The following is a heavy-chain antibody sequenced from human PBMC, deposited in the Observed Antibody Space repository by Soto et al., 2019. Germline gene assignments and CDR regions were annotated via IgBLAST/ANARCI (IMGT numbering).Heavy chain of an antibody. CDR2: ISSSSSTI. J-gene: IGHJ4*02. CDR1: GFTFSSYS. V-gene: IGHV3-48*01. CDR3: GRERGCSGGSAPRHNDY. D-gene: IGHD2-15*01. Sequence: GGSLRLSCAASGFTFSSYSMNWVRQAPGKGLEWVSYISSSSSTIYYADSVKGRFTISRDNAKNSLYLQMNSLRAEDTVVYSGGRERGCSGGSAPRHNDYWGQGTLVTVSS.